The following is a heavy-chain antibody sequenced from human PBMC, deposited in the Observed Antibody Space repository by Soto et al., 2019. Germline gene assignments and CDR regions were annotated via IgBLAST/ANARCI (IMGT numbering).Heavy chain of an antibody. CDR3: AHPRGYGVFDAVDI. CDR2: ISSSGDSA. D-gene: IGHD4-17*01. J-gene: IGHJ3*02. V-gene: IGHV3-23*01. Sequence: EVQLLESGGGLVQPGGSLRLSCAASGFTFTSYAMCWVRQAPGKGLEWVSAISSSGDSAYYAESVRGRFTISRDNSINTLYLQMRSLRPEDTAVYYCAHPRGYGVFDAVDIWGQGTMVTVSS. CDR1: GFTFTSYA.